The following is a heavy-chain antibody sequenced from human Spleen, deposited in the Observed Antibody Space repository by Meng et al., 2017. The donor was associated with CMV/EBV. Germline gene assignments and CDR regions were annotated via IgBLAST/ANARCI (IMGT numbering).Heavy chain of an antibody. J-gene: IGHJ6*02. CDR3: ARDRPNYDVWSCYYTLYYYYGMDV. V-gene: IGHV1-18*01. Sequence: ASVKVSCTASGYTFTSYCISWVRQAPGQGLEWMGWVSAYNGNTNYAQKLQGRVTMTTDTSTSTAYMELRSLRSDDTAVYYCARDRPNYDVWSCYYTLYYYYGMDVWGQGTTVPVS. CDR2: VSAYNGNT. D-gene: IGHD3-3*01. CDR1: GYTFTSYC.